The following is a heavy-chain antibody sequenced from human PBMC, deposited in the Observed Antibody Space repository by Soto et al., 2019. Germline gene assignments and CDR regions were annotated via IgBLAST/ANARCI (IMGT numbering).Heavy chain of an antibody. CDR2: LYYSGTT. Sequence: XATLSLTCSVSGASISTQSWNWIRQAPGKGLEWIGYLYYSGTTNYNPSLKSRVTISADTSKNQVSLELTSVTAADTAVYFCARGLSWSPYFESWGQGILVTVSS. CDR3: ARGLSWSPYFES. J-gene: IGHJ4*02. CDR1: GASISTQS. V-gene: IGHV4-59*11. D-gene: IGHD3-3*01.